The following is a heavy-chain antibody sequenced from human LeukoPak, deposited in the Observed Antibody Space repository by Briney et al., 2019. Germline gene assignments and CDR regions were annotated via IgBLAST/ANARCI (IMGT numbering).Heavy chain of an antibody. CDR1: GGSISSSSYY. CDR3: ARQEVVVVPAASDWFDP. CDR2: IYYSGST. V-gene: IGHV4-39*01. D-gene: IGHD2-2*01. Sequence: MSSETLSLTCTASGGSISSSSYYWGWIRQPPGKGLEWIGSIYYSGSTYYNPSLKGRVTISVDTSKNQFSLKLSSVTAADTAVYYCARQEVVVVPAASDWFDPWGQGTLVTVSS. J-gene: IGHJ5*02.